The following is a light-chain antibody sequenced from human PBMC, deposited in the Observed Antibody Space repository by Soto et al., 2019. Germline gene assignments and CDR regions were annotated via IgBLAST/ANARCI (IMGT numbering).Light chain of an antibody. J-gene: IGKJ1*01. Sequence: DIQMTQSPSPLSASVGERATITCGASQTISSWLAWYQQKPGKAPKLLIYDASSLESGVPSRFSGSGSGTEFTLTISSLQPDDFATYYCQQYNSYSGTFGQGTKVEIK. V-gene: IGKV1-5*01. CDR3: QQYNSYSGT. CDR2: DAS. CDR1: QTISSW.